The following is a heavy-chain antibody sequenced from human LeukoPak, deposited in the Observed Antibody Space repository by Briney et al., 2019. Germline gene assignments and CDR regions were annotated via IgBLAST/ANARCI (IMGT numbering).Heavy chain of an antibody. V-gene: IGHV4-59*01. J-gene: IGHJ6*02. CDR2: IHYSGST. Sequence: PSETLSLTCTVSGGSISSYYWSWIRQSPGKGLEWIGYIHYSGSTNYNPSLKSRVTISIDTSKNQFSLKLTSVTAADTAVYYCARDQWPDYYYYGMDVWGQGTTVIVSS. CDR1: GGSISSYY. CDR3: ARDQWPDYYYYGMDV. D-gene: IGHD6-19*01.